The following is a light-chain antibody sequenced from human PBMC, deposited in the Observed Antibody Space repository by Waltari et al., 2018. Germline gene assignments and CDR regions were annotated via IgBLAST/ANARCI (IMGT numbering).Light chain of an antibody. CDR1: SSDVGGYNS. V-gene: IGLV2-14*01. CDR2: DVS. CDR3: NSYTSSSTWV. Sequence: QSALTQPASVSGSPGQSITISCTGTSSDVGGYNSVSWYQQHPGKAPKLMIYDVSKRPSGVFDRVSGSKSGNTASLTISRLQAEDEADYYCNSYTSSSTWVFGGGTKVTVL. J-gene: IGLJ3*02.